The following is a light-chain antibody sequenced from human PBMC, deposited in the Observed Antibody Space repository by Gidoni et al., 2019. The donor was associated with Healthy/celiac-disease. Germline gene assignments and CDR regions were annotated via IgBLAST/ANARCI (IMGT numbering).Light chain of an antibody. Sequence: DIQMTQSPSSLSASVGDRVTITCQASQDMSTYLNWYQQKPGKAPKLLIYDASNLETGVPSRFSGSGSGTDFTFTISSLQPEDIATYYCQQYDNLPPPSYTFGQGTKLEIK. J-gene: IGKJ2*01. CDR3: QQYDNLPPPSYT. V-gene: IGKV1-33*01. CDR2: DAS. CDR1: QDMSTY.